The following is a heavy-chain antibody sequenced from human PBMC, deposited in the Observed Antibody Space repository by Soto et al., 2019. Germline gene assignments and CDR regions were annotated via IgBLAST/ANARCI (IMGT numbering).Heavy chain of an antibody. CDR1: GFTLSNDW. CDR2: IKQDGSEN. J-gene: IGHJ4*02. Sequence: PGGSLRLSCAASGFTLSNDWMTWVRQAPGKGLEWVANIKQDGSENYYVDSVKGRFTVSRDNAKNSLYLHMNSLKADDTAVYYCARDVILRSFDWFPPVATIQDYWGQGTLVTVSS. D-gene: IGHD3-9*01. V-gene: IGHV3-7*01. CDR3: ARDVILRSFDWFPPVATIQDY.